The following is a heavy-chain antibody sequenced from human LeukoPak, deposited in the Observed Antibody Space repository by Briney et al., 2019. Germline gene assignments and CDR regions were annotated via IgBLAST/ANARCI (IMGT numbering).Heavy chain of an antibody. CDR2: TYYSGST. J-gene: IGHJ6*03. CDR1: GGSISSYY. Sequence: SETLSLTCTVSGGSISSYYWSWIRQPPGKGLEWLGYTYYSGSTNYNPSLKSRVTISVDTSKNQFSLRLSSVTAADTAVYYCARVEYSGSQFYYYYYMDVWGKGTTVTVSS. CDR3: ARVEYSGSQFYYYYYMDV. V-gene: IGHV4-59*01. D-gene: IGHD1-26*01.